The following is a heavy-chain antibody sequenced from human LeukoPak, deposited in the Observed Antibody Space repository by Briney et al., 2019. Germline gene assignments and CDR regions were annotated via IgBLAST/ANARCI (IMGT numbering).Heavy chain of an antibody. CDR2: IHAGGTT. J-gene: IGHJ4*02. Sequence: SETLSLTCAVPGVSVSSYHWSWIRQPAGKRLEWLGRIHAGGTTNYNPSLDSRVTMSVDTSKNQFSLELRSVTAADTAVYYCARDGLYSYGYSYFDFWGQGTLVTVSS. CDR3: ARDGLYSYGYSYFDF. D-gene: IGHD5-18*01. CDR1: GVSVSSYH. V-gene: IGHV4-4*07.